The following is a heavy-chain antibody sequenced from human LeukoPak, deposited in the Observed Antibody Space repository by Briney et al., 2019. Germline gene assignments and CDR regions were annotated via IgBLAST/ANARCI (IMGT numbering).Heavy chain of an antibody. D-gene: IGHD1-14*01. Sequence: QAGGSLRLSCAASGFTVSSKYMSWVRQAPGKGLERVSVIYSGGNTYYADSVKGRFTISRDNAKNSLYLQMNSLRAEDTAVYYCARSLTGSSFDPWGQGTLVTVSS. V-gene: IGHV3-66*01. CDR3: ARSLTGSSFDP. J-gene: IGHJ5*02. CDR1: GFTVSSKY. CDR2: IYSGGNT.